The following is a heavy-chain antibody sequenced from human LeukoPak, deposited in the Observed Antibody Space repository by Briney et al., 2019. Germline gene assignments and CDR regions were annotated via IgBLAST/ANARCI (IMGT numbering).Heavy chain of an antibody. Sequence: GASVKVSCKASGYTFTSYAMHWVRQAPGQRLEWMGWTNAGNGNTKYSQKFQGRVTITRDTSASTAYMELSSLRSEDTAVYYCARAPHTMVRGVIRAFDIWDQGTMVTVSS. D-gene: IGHD3-10*01. CDR1: GYTFTSYA. J-gene: IGHJ3*02. CDR2: TNAGNGNT. CDR3: ARAPHTMVRGVIRAFDI. V-gene: IGHV1-3*01.